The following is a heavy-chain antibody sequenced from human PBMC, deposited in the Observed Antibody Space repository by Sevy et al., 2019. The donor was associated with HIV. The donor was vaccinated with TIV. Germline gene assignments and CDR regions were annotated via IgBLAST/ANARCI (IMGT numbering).Heavy chain of an antibody. Sequence: GGSLRLSCAASGFTFSSYWMHWVRQAPGKGLVWVSRIKTDGSDTSYADSVKGRFTISRDNTKNTLYLQMNSLRADDTAGYYCARRPTDQNESYWFDPWGQGTMVTVSS. CDR1: GFTFSSYW. CDR3: ARRPTDQNESYWFDP. V-gene: IGHV3-74*01. D-gene: IGHD1-26*01. J-gene: IGHJ5*02. CDR2: IKTDGSDT.